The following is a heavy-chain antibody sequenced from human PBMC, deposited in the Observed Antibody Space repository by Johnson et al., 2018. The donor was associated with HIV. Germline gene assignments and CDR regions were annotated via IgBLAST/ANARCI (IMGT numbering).Heavy chain of an antibody. Sequence: VQLVESGGGLVQPGGSLRLSCAASGFTFDDYAMHWVRQAPGKGLEWVPGISGNSGSIGYADSVKGRFTLSRDNARNSMYLEMNSLRAEDTALYSCAKAGYSSSWYGGDAFDIWGQGTMVTVSS. J-gene: IGHJ3*02. CDR3: AKAGYSSSWYGGDAFDI. CDR1: GFTFDDYA. CDR2: ISGNSGSI. V-gene: IGHV3-9*01. D-gene: IGHD6-13*01.